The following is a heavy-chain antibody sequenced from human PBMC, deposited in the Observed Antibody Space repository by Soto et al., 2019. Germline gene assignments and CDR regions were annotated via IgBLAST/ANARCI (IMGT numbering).Heavy chain of an antibody. CDR3: SRHHVRGRTIAGAAEF. J-gene: IGHJ4*02. V-gene: IGHV4-34*01. Sequence: QVQLQQWGAGLLKPSETLSLTCAVYGKSLSGYYWSWIRQLPGKALEWIGEINHSGNTNYNQSLMIRVTISVDTSKNQLFLNLSSVTAAVMAMYYCSRHHVRGRTIAGAAEFWGQGTLVTVSS. D-gene: IGHD1-26*01. CDR1: GKSLSGYY. CDR2: INHSGNT.